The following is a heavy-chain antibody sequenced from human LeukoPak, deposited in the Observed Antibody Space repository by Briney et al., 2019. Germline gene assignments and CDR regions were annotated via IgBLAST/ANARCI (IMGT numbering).Heavy chain of an antibody. CDR1: GFTFSTYW. CDR3: ARAYSSSWLAYYYYSMDV. Sequence: PGGSLRLSCAASGFTFSTYWMSWVRQAPGKGLEWVANIKPDGGEKYYVDSVKGRFTISRDNAKNSLYLQMNSLRAEDTAVYFCARAYSSSWLAYYYYSMDVWGQGTTVTVSS. V-gene: IGHV3-7*01. J-gene: IGHJ6*02. CDR2: IKPDGGEK. D-gene: IGHD6-13*01.